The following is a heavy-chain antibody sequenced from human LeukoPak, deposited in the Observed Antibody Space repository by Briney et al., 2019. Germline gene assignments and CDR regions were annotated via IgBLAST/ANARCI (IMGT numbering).Heavy chain of an antibody. CDR3: TKASGYSSGAVDY. CDR2: ISWNSGSI. CDR1: GFTFDDYG. Sequence: GRSLRLSCAASGFTFDDYGMHWVRHAPGKGLEWVSGISWNSGSIGYADSVKGRLTIYRDNAKSSLYLQMNSLRADDMALYYCTKASGYSSGAVDYWGQGTLVTVSS. D-gene: IGHD5-18*01. V-gene: IGHV3-9*03. J-gene: IGHJ4*02.